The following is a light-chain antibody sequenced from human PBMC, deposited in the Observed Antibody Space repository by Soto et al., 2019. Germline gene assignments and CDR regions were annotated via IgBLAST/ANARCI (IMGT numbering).Light chain of an antibody. Sequence: EIVMTQSPATLSVSPGERATLSCRASQSVSSNLAWYQQKPGQAPRLLIYGASTRATGIPARFSGSGSGTEFTLAISSLQSEECAVYYCQQYKNWPPWTFGQGNKLDIK. CDR3: QQYKNWPPWT. CDR1: QSVSSN. CDR2: GAS. V-gene: IGKV3-15*01. J-gene: IGKJ1*01.